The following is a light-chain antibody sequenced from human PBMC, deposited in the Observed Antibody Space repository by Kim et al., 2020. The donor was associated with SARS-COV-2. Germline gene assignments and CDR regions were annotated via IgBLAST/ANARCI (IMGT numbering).Light chain of an antibody. CDR2: DVT. V-gene: IGLV2-14*01. Sequence: QSALTQPASVSGSPGQSITISCTGTSSDVGSTNYVSWYQQHPGKAPKLMIYDVTNRPSGVSNRFYGYKSGNTASLTISGLQAEDEADYYCSSYTTTSTLVFGTGTKV. CDR3: SSYTTTSTLV. CDR1: SSDVGSTNY. J-gene: IGLJ1*01.